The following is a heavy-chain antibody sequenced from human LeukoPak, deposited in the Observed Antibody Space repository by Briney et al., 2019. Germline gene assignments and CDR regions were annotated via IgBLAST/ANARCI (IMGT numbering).Heavy chain of an antibody. J-gene: IGHJ3*02. D-gene: IGHD3-10*01. CDR3: ARDSGVIPETDDAFDI. V-gene: IGHV4-59*01. Sequence: SETLSLTCTVSGGSISSYYWSWMRQPPGKGLEWIGYIYYSGSTNYNPSLKSRVTISIDRSKNQFSLKLSSVTAADTAVYYCARDSGVIPETDDAFDIWGQGTMVTVSS. CDR1: GGSISSYY. CDR2: IYYSGST.